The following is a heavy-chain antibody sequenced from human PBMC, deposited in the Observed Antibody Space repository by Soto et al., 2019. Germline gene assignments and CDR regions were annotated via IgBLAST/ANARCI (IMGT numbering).Heavy chain of an antibody. D-gene: IGHD3-3*01. CDR3: ARGGRTVFGRYFDY. CDR2: IDYSGST. J-gene: IGHJ4*02. CDR1: GGSISSGDYY. Sequence: QVQLQESGPGLVKPSQTLSLTCTVSGGSISSGDYYWSWIRQPPGKGLEWIGYIDYSGSTYYNPSLXXXLXVSVDTSKNQLSLRLSSVTAADTAVYYCARGGRTVFGRYFDYWGQGTLVTVSS. V-gene: IGHV4-30-4*01.